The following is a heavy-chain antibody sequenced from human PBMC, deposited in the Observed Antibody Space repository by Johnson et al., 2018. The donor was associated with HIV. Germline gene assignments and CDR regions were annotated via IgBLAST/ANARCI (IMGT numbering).Heavy chain of an antibody. Sequence: VQLVESGGGLVQPGGSLRLSCAASGFTFSSYWMHWVRQAPGKGLVWVSRINSDGSSTSSADSVKGRFTISRDNAKNTLYLQMNSLRAEDTAVYYCASGGSRYSGSYLSDAFDIWGQGTMVTVSS. D-gene: IGHD1-26*01. V-gene: IGHV3-74*01. J-gene: IGHJ3*02. CDR2: INSDGSST. CDR3: ASGGSRYSGSYLSDAFDI. CDR1: GFTFSSYW.